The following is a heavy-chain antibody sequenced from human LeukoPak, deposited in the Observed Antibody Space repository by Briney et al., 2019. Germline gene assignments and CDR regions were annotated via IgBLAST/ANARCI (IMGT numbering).Heavy chain of an antibody. CDR1: VGSLCSYN. Sequence: PSETPSLTSTVSVGSLCSYNWSCIWEPAGKRLGWVGRIYTSGNTNYNPSLQSRVTMSVDPSKNQFSLKLSSVTAADTAVYYCARDRDWSYWFDPGGQETLVTVPS. CDR2: IYTSGNT. V-gene: IGHV4-4*07. D-gene: IGHD1-1*01. J-gene: IGHJ5*02. CDR3: ARDRDWSYWFDP.